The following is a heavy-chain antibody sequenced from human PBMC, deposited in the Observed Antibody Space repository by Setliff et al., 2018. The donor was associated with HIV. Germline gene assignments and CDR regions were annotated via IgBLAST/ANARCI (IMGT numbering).Heavy chain of an antibody. D-gene: IGHD2-2*01. Sequence: GSLRLSCAASGFTFRNYKFNWVRQAPGRGLEWVSSISIGSGGAIDYADSVQGRFTISRDNSKNSLYLQMNSLRAEDTAVYYCARLPGYCSSSSCYGYLDYWGPGTLVTVSS. V-gene: IGHV3-21*01. CDR3: ARLPGYCSSSSCYGYLDY. CDR2: ISIGSGGAI. CDR1: GFTFRNYK. J-gene: IGHJ4*02.